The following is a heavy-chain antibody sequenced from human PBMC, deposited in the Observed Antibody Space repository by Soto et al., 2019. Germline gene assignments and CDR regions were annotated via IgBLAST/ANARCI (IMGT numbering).Heavy chain of an antibody. D-gene: IGHD3-10*01. CDR3: AKDPTDYYGSGSYSYNWFDP. J-gene: IGHJ5*02. Sequence: VGSLRLSCAASGFTFSSYDMHWVRQAPGKGLEWVAAISYDGSNKYYADSVKGRFTISRDNSKNTLYLQMNSLRAEDTAVYYCAKDPTDYYGSGSYSYNWFDPWGQGTLVTVSS. CDR2: ISYDGSNK. CDR1: GFTFSSYD. V-gene: IGHV3-30*18.